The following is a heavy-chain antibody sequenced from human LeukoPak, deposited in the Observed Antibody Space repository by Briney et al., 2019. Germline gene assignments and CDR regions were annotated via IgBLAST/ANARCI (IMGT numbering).Heavy chain of an antibody. CDR2: ITGSGVT. D-gene: IGHD3-9*01. CDR3: ARVTLTGYYAFDY. V-gene: IGHV3-23*01. J-gene: IGHJ4*02. Sequence: GGTLRLSCAASGFTFSNYGMNWVRQAPGKGLEWVSGITGSGVTYYADSVKGRLTISRDNSKNTLYLHMNSLGAEDTALYYCARVTLTGYYAFDYWGQGTLVTVSS. CDR1: GFTFSNYG.